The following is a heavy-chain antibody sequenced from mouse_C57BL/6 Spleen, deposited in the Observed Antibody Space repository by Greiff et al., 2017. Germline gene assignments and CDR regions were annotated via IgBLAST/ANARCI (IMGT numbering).Heavy chain of an antibody. Sequence: QVQLQQPGAELVKPGASVKLSCKASGYTFTSYWMHWVKQRPGQGLEWIGMIHPNSGSTNYNEKFKSKATLTVDKSSSTAYMQLSSLTSEDSAVYYGARWEGNPWFAYWGQGTLVTVSA. J-gene: IGHJ3*01. CDR1: GYTFTSYW. D-gene: IGHD2-1*01. V-gene: IGHV1-64*01. CDR3: ARWEGNPWFAY. CDR2: IHPNSGST.